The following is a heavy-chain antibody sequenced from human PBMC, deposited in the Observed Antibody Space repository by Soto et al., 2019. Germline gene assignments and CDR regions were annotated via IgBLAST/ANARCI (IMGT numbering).Heavy chain of an antibody. Sequence: SETLSLPCTVSGCSISSDYWRWIRQPPGKGLEWIGYIYYSGGADYNPSLQSRVTISVDTSKTHLSLRLSSVTAADTAVYYCARLVQLHCYMYGWGKGTKVTVFS. CDR2: IYYSGGA. CDR1: GCSISSDY. V-gene: IGHV4-59*08. D-gene: IGHD2-15*01. CDR3: ARLVQLHCYMYG. J-gene: IGHJ6*03.